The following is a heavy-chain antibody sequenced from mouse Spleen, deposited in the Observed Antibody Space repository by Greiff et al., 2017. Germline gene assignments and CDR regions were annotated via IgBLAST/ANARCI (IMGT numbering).Heavy chain of an antibody. V-gene: IGHV1-50*01. Sequence: QVQLQQSGAELVKPGASVKLSCKASGYTFTSYWMQWVKQRPGQGLEWIGEIDPSDSYTNYNQKFKGKATLTVDTSSSTAYMQLSSLTSEDSAVYYCARGPILFAYWGQGTLVTVSA. CDR1: GYTFTSYW. CDR2: IDPSDSYT. J-gene: IGHJ3*01. CDR3: ARGPILFAY.